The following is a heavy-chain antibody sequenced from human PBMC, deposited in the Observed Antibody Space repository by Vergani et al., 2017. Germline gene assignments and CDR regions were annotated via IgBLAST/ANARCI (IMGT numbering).Heavy chain of an antibody. J-gene: IGHJ2*01. CDR1: GGTFGSHT. V-gene: IGHV1-69*02. D-gene: IGHD3-10*01. CDR2: VIPHLEIT. Sequence: QVQLEQSGAEVKKPGSSVTVSCRASGGTFGSHTISWVRQAPGQGLEWVGRVIPHLEITTLAQHLQGRVIITADESTSTAYMELSSLRSEDTAVYYCARVQKKLKIPYGSGSYSYFDLWGRGTLVTVSS. CDR3: ARVQKKLKIPYGSGSYSYFDL.